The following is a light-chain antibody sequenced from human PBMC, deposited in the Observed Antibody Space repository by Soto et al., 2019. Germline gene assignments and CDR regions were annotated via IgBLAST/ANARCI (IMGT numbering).Light chain of an antibody. Sequence: EIVMTQSLACLSGSPGERATLSCRASQSVSSNLAWYQQKPGQAPRLLIYGASTRATGIPARFSGSGSGTEFTLTISSLQSEDFAVYYRRQYNKWHQTFGQGTKVDIX. CDR2: GAS. CDR1: QSVSSN. J-gene: IGKJ1*01. CDR3: RQYNKWHQT. V-gene: IGKV3-15*01.